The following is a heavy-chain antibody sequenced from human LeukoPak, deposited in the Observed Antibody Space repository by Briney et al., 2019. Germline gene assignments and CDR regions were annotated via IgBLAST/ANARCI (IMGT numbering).Heavy chain of an antibody. Sequence: SETLSLTCTVSDGSISSNRYYWGWIRQPPGKGLEWIGEINHSGSTNYNPSLKSRVTISVDTSKNQFSLKLSSVTAADTAVYYCARGRYGSDDAFDIWGQGTMVTVSS. J-gene: IGHJ3*02. D-gene: IGHD3-10*01. CDR1: DGSISSNRYY. V-gene: IGHV4-39*07. CDR2: INHSGST. CDR3: ARGRYGSDDAFDI.